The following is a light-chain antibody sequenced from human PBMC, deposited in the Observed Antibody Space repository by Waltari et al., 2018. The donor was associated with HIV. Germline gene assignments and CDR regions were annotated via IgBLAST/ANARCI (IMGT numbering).Light chain of an antibody. CDR2: EAS. J-gene: IGKJ3*01. CDR3: QQSSRIPLT. V-gene: IGKV1-39*01. Sequence: DIQMTQSPFFLSASVGDRITITCRASQSVGSRINWYQQKLGTAPKVLIYEASSLQSGVPSRFSGGGSGTYFTLTISDLQPDDFATYYCQQSSRIPLTFGPGTKVD. CDR1: QSVGSR.